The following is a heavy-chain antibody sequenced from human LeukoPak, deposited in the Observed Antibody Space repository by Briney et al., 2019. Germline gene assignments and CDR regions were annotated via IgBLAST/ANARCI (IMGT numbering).Heavy chain of an antibody. V-gene: IGHV3-30*02. CDR1: GFTFSSYG. Sequence: GGSLRLSCAASGFTFSSYGMHWVRQAPGKGLEWVAFIRFDGSSEYYPDSVRGRFTISKDNSKNTLYLQLNSLRAEDTAVYYCARVRFGNWNDVGFDYWGQGTLVTVSS. J-gene: IGHJ4*02. D-gene: IGHD1-1*01. CDR3: ARVRFGNWNDVGFDY. CDR2: IRFDGSSE.